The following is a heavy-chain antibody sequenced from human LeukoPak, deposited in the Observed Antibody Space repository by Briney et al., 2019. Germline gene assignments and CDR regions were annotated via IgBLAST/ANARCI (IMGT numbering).Heavy chain of an antibody. CDR3: ARASGYYYDSSGRRAFDI. CDR2: IYYSGST. CDR1: GGSISSYY. D-gene: IGHD3-22*01. V-gene: IGHV4-59*01. J-gene: IGHJ3*02. Sequence: SETLSLTCTVSGGSISSYYWSWIRQPPGKGREWIGYIYYSGSTNYNPSLKSRVTISVDTSKNQFSLKLSSVTAADTAVYYCARASGYYYDSSGRRAFDIWSQGTMVTVSS.